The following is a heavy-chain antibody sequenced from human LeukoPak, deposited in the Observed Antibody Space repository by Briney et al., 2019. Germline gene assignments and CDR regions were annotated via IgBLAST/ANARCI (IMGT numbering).Heavy chain of an antibody. V-gene: IGHV1-69*04. Sequence: APVKVSCKASGGTFSSYAISWVRQAPGQGLEWMGRIIPILGIANYAQKFQGRVTITADKSTSTAYMELSSLRSEDTAVYYCARGRYGDYVSAYYGMDVWGQGTTVTVSS. J-gene: IGHJ6*02. CDR2: IIPILGIA. D-gene: IGHD4-17*01. CDR3: ARGRYGDYVSAYYGMDV. CDR1: GGTFSSYA.